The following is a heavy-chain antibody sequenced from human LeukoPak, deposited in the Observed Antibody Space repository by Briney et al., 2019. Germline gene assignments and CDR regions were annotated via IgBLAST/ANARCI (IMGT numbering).Heavy chain of an antibody. V-gene: IGHV3-30*02. CDR2: IRYDERNK. D-gene: IGHD2-15*01. CDR1: GFTFSTYG. CDR3: AKDLSYIGFGY. Sequence: GGSLRLSCAASGFTFSTYGLHWVRQAPGKGLEWVAFIRYDERNKYYADSVKGRFSISRDNSKNTLYLQMNSLRAEDTAVYYCAKDLSYIGFGYWGQGTLVTVSS. J-gene: IGHJ4*02.